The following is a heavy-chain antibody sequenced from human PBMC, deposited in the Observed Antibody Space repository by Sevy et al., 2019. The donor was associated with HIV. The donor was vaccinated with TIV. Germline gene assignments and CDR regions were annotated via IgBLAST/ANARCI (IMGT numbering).Heavy chain of an antibody. CDR1: GFTFSSYS. CDR2: ISSSSSTI. Sequence: GGSLRLSCAASGFTFSSYSMNWVRQAPGKGLEWVSYISSSSSTIYYADSVKGRFTISRDNAKNSLYLQMNSLRAEDTAVYYCARKLTYYYDSSGYSAGGYFDYWGQGTLVTVSS. CDR3: ARKLTYYYDSSGYSAGGYFDY. V-gene: IGHV3-48*01. J-gene: IGHJ4*02. D-gene: IGHD3-22*01.